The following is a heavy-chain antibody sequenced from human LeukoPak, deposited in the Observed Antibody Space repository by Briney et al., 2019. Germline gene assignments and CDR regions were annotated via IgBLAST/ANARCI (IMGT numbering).Heavy chain of an antibody. J-gene: IGHJ4*02. CDR3: ARHYDYVWGGIEY. V-gene: IGHV1-69*06. Sequence: SVKVFCKASVGTFSSYAISWVRQAPGQGLEWKGGIIPIFGTANYAQKFQGRVTITADKSTSTAYMELSSLRSEDTAVYYCARHYDYVWGGIEYWGQGTLVTVSS. CDR1: VGTFSSYA. D-gene: IGHD3-16*01. CDR2: IIPIFGTA.